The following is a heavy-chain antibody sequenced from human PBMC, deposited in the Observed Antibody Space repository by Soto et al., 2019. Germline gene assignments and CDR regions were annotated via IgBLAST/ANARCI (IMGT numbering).Heavy chain of an antibody. CDR3: AKSPVVVLVPSSLGGNNWFDP. J-gene: IGHJ5*02. Sequence: PGGSLRLSCAVSGVTLTNVWMNWVRQAPGKGLEWVSAISGSGGSTYYADSVKGRFTISRDNSKNTLYLQMDSLRAEDTAVYFCAKSPVVVLVPSSLGGNNWFDPWGQGTQVTVSS. V-gene: IGHV3-23*01. CDR2: ISGSGGST. CDR1: GVTLTNVW. D-gene: IGHD2-2*01.